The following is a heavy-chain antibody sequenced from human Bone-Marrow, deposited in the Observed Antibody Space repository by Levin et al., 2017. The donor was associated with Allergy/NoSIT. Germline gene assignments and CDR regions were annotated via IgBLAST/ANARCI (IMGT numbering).Heavy chain of an antibody. CDR2: ISTTSSHI. CDR1: GFIFSDYS. D-gene: IGHD6-19*01. CDR3: AKDIAPSGPDY. V-gene: IGHV3-21*01. Sequence: GESLKISCTASGFIFSDYSMNWVRQAPGKGLEWVSFISTTSSHIYYADSVKGRFTISRDNAKNSLDLQMNSLRVDDTAVYYCAKDIAPSGPDYWGQGTLVTVSS. J-gene: IGHJ4*02.